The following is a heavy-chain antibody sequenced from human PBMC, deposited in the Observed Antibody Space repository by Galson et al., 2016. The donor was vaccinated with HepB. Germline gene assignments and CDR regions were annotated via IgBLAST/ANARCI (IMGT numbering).Heavy chain of an antibody. CDR3: ARARAEGYSSRLGP. D-gene: IGHD4-11*01. CDR2: ISASDGKT. CDR1: GYTFGTSG. Sequence: SVKVSCKASGYTFGTSGISWVRQAPAQGLEWMGWISASDGKTEYAQKFQDRVTLTTDTSTNTAYMILRSLRSDDTAVYYCARARAEGYSSRLGPWGQGTLVTVSS. V-gene: IGHV1-18*01. J-gene: IGHJ5*02.